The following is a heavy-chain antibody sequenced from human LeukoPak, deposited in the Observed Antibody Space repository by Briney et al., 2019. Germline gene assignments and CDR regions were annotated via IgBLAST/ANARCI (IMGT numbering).Heavy chain of an antibody. V-gene: IGHV1-46*01. Sequence: GASVKVSCKASGYTFTNYYMHWVRQAPGQGLEWLGLITPSGGSTWYAQKFQGRVTMTRDTSISTAYMELSRLRSDDTAVYYCARITYYYDSSGYYWGAFDIWGQGTMVTVSS. CDR3: ARITYYYDSSGYYWGAFDI. CDR2: ITPSGGST. D-gene: IGHD3-22*01. J-gene: IGHJ3*02. CDR1: GYTFTNYY.